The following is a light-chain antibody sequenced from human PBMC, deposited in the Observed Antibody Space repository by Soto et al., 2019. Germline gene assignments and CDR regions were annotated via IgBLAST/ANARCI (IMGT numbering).Light chain of an antibody. CDR3: QQYGFSLRT. Sequence: EIVLTQSPCTLSLSPGERATLSCRASQSVRGNYLAWYQQKPGQAPRLLISGASSRASGIPDRFSGSGSGTDFTLTISRLEPEDFAVYYCQQYGFSLRTFGQGTKVDIK. CDR1: QSVRGNY. CDR2: GAS. J-gene: IGKJ1*01. V-gene: IGKV3-20*01.